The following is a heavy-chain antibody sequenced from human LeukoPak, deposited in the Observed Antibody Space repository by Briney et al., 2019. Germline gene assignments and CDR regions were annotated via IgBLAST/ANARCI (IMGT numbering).Heavy chain of an antibody. CDR3: ARSSSNDYYMDV. V-gene: IGHV4-59*01. CDR1: GGYISSYY. CDR2: IYYSGST. J-gene: IGHJ6*03. D-gene: IGHD6-13*01. Sequence: SETLSITCSVSGGYISSYYWSWIRKPPGKGLEWIGYIYYSGSTNYNPSLKSRVTISVGTSKNQFSLKLSSVTAADTAVYYCARSSSNDYYMDVWGKGTTVTISS.